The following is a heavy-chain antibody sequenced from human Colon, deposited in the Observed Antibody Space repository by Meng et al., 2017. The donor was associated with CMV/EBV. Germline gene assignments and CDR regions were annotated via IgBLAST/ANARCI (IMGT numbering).Heavy chain of an antibody. CDR2: FYHSGII. J-gene: IGHJ4*02. Sequence: SETLSLTCTLSGGSLSSFYWSWIRQSPGTGLEWIGHFYHSGIINYNPSLKSRATISFDMARNQFSLKLTSVTAADTAVYYCARDYALRRFDHWGQGTLVTVSS. CDR3: ARDYALRRFDH. V-gene: IGHV4-59*01. CDR1: GGSLSSFY. D-gene: IGHD2-2*01.